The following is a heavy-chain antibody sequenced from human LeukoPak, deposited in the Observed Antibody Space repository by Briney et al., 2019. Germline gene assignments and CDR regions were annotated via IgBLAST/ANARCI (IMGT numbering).Heavy chain of an antibody. CDR3: ARVAFKGAGDWFDP. V-gene: IGHV3-48*04. CDR1: GFTFSAYS. Sequence: GGSLRLSCTASGFTFSAYSMSWVRQAPGRGLEWVSYISSSDGTIYYADSVKGRFTISRDNAKNSLYLQMNSLRAEDTSIYYCARVAFKGAGDWFDPWGQGTLVTVSS. J-gene: IGHJ5*02. CDR2: ISSSDGTI. D-gene: IGHD3-3*02.